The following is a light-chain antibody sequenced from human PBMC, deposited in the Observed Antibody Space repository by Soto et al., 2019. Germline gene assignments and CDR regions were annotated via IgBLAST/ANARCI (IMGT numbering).Light chain of an antibody. Sequence: EIVMTQSPATLSVSPGERATLSCRASQSVSSNLAWYQQKPGQAPRLLIYGASTRATGIPARFSGSGSGTEFTLTISSRQSEDFAVYYCQQYNNLPPITFGQGTRLEIK. CDR1: QSVSSN. J-gene: IGKJ5*01. V-gene: IGKV3-15*01. CDR2: GAS. CDR3: QQYNNLPPIT.